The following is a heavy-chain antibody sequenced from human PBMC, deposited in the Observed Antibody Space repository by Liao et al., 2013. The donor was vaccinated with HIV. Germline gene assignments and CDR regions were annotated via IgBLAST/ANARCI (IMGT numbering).Heavy chain of an antibody. V-gene: IGHV4-61*01. D-gene: IGHD6-19*01. CDR3: ARGGSNSGWYYFDY. CDR1: GGSISSSTYY. CDR2: VYYSGYT. J-gene: IGHJ4*02. Sequence: QLQLQESGPGLVKPSETLSLTCTVSGGSISSSTYYWSWIRQPPGKRLEWIGYVYYSGYTNYNPSLKSRVTISVDTSKNQFSLNLTSLTAADTAVYYCARGGSNSGWYYFDYWGQGTPVTVSS.